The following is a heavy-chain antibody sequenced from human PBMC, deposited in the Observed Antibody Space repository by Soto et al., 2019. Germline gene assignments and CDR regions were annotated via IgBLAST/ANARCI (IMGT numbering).Heavy chain of an antibody. V-gene: IGHV3-30*18. D-gene: IGHD4-17*01. CDR3: AKDFGDYPDYFYYGMDA. CDR1: GFTFSSYG. CDR2: ISYDGSNR. Sequence: LRLSCAASGFTFSSYGMHWVRQAPGKGLEWVAVISYDGSNRYYADSVKGRFTISRDNSKNTLYLQMNSLRAEDTAVYYCAKDFGDYPDYFYYGMDAWGQGTTVTVSS. J-gene: IGHJ6*02.